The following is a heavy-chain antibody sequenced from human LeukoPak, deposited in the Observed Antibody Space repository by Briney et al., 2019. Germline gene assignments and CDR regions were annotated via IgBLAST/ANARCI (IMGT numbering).Heavy chain of an antibody. D-gene: IGHD7-27*01. V-gene: IGHV4-59*01. CDR2: IYYSGST. CDR1: GGSISSYY. J-gene: IGHJ3*02. Sequence: PSETLSLTCTVSGGSISSYYWSWIRQPPGKGLEWIGYIYYSGSTNYNPSLKSRVTISVDTSKNQFSLKLSSVTAADTAVYYCARQATGEPAFDIWGQGTMVTVSS. CDR3: ARQATGEPAFDI.